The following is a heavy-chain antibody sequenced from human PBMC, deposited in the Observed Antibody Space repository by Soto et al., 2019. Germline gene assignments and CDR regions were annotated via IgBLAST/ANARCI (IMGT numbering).Heavy chain of an antibody. V-gene: IGHV3-21*01. CDR2: ISSSSSYI. CDR3: ASLVVPAALPGWTTTDYYYYYGMDV. J-gene: IGHJ6*02. D-gene: IGHD2-2*01. Sequence: EVQLVESGGGLVKPGGSLRLSCAASGFTFSSYSMNWVRQAPGKGLEWVSSISSSSSYIYYADSVKGRFTISRDNAKNSLYLQMNSLRAEDTAVYYCASLVVPAALPGWTTTDYYYYYGMDVWGQGTTVTVSS. CDR1: GFTFSSYS.